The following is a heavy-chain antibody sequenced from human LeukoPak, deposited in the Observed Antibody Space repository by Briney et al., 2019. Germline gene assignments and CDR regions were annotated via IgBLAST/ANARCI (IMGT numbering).Heavy chain of an antibody. V-gene: IGHV3-23*01. D-gene: IGHD3-22*01. CDR2: FSGSGGST. Sequence: PGGSLRLSCAASGFTFSSYAMSWVRQAPGKGLEWVSAFSGSGGSTYYADSVKGRFTISRDNSKNTLYLQMNSLRAEDTAVYYCAKDFPYYDSSGYLGDAFDIWGQGTMVTVSS. CDR1: GFTFSSYA. CDR3: AKDFPYYDSSGYLGDAFDI. J-gene: IGHJ3*02.